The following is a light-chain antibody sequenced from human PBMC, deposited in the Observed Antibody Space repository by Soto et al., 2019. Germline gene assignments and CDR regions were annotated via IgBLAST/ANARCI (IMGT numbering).Light chain of an antibody. J-gene: IGLJ1*01. Sequence: QSVLTQPRSVSGSPGQSVTISCTGTSSDVGGYNYVSWYQQHPGKAPKLMIYAVNKRPSGVPDRFSGSKSGNTASLTISYLQADDAAYYFCCSSAGNLFVFGSGTKVTVL. CDR2: AVN. V-gene: IGLV2-11*01. CDR3: CSSAGNLFV. CDR1: SSDVGGYNY.